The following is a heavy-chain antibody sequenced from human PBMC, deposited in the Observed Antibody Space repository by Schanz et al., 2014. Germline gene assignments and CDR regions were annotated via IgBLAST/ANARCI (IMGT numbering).Heavy chain of an antibody. CDR1: NYIFTKYY. V-gene: IGHV1-46*01. D-gene: IGHD3-9*01. CDR2: IIPILDKT. J-gene: IGHJ6*02. Sequence: QVQLGQSGAEAKKPGASVKLSCKASNYIFTKYYIHCVRQAPGQGLEWMGRIIPILDKTNYAQKFQGRVTMTADKSTSTVYMEVSGLRSEDTAVYYCAKVDRTRYYAMDVWGQGTTVTVSS. CDR3: AKVDRTRYYAMDV.